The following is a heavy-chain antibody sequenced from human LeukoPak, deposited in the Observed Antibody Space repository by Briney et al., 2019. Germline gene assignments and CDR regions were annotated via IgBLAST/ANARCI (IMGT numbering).Heavy chain of an antibody. CDR1: GYTFHGYY. Sequence: ASVKVSCLASGYTFHGYYMHWVRQAPGQGLEWVGRIDPNSRCTNYAQKFQRRVTMTRDTSISTPYMELSRLRSDDTAVYYCARVRHSTYYYDSSGYYPNWFDPWGQGTLVTVSS. D-gene: IGHD3-22*01. CDR3: ARVRHSTYYYDSSGYYPNWFDP. V-gene: IGHV1-2*06. J-gene: IGHJ5*02. CDR2: IDPNSRCT.